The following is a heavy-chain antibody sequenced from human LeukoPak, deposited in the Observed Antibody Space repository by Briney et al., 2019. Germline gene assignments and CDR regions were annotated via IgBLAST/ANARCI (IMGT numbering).Heavy chain of an antibody. CDR3: ARAGATPPHWFDP. CDR1: GFTFSSYW. V-gene: IGHV3-7*04. J-gene: IGHJ5*02. CDR2: IKQDGSEK. D-gene: IGHD1-26*01. Sequence: PGGSLRLSCAASGFTFSSYWMSWVRQAPGKGLEWVANIKQDGSEKYYVDSVKGRFTISRDNAKNSLYLQMNSLRAEDTAVYYCARAGATPPHWFDPWGQGTLVTVSS.